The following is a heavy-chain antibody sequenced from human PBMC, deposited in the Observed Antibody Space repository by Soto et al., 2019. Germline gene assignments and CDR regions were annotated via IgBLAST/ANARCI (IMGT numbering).Heavy chain of an antibody. CDR3: ARNLYGRAFDI. V-gene: IGHV1-18*04. J-gene: IGHJ3*02. CDR1: AYTFTSYH. D-gene: IGHD2-8*01. Sequence: QAQLEQSGPEVKRPGASLKVSCKASAYTFTSYHISWVRQAPGQGLEWIGWINAFDDDTNYSQKFQDRVTMTAHRSTDTAYLDRRSLGSDDTAIYYCARNLYGRAFDIWGQGTMVTVSS. CDR2: INAFDDDT.